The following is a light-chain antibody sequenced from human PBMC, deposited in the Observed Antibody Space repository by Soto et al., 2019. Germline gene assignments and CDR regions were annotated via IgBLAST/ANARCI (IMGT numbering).Light chain of an antibody. CDR2: KTS. CDR1: QSIGSW. J-gene: IGKJ1*01. V-gene: IGKV1-5*03. CDR3: HQYNSYWT. Sequence: TKMTQSPSALSASEGDRVTITCRASQSIGSWLAWYQQKPGKAPKLLIYKTSILENGVPSRFSGSGSGTEFTLSISSLQPDDFATYYCHQYNSYWTFGQGTKVDIK.